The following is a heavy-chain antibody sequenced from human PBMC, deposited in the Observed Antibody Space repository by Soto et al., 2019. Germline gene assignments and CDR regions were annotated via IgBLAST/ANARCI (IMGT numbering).Heavy chain of an antibody. CDR1: GFTFNSYG. D-gene: IGHD1-26*01. V-gene: IGHV3-30*03. CDR2: ISYDSTKT. J-gene: IGHJ6*02. Sequence: GGSLRLSCAASGFTFNSYGMHWVRQGPGNGLEWVAFISYDSTKTYYADSVKGRFTISRDNSNSALYVQMNSLTGEDTAVYYCARTRSAWSDFRYYSLDVWGQGTTVTVSS. CDR3: ARTRSAWSDFRYYSLDV.